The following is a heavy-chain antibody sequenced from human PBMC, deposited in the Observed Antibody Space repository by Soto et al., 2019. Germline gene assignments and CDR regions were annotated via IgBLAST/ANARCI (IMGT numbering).Heavy chain of an antibody. D-gene: IGHD3-22*01. CDR2: ISSSSSYI. CDR3: ASVYDSSGYYSVRAPDY. J-gene: IGHJ4*02. Sequence: GGSLRLSCAASGFTFSSYSMNWVRQAPGKGLEWVSSISSSSSYIYYADSVKGRFTISRDNAKNSLYLQMNSLRAEDTAVYYCASVYDSSGYYSVRAPDYWGQGTLVTVS. V-gene: IGHV3-21*01. CDR1: GFTFSSYS.